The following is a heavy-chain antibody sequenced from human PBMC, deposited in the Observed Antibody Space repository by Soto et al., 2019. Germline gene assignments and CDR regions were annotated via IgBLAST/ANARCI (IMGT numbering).Heavy chain of an antibody. J-gene: IGHJ4*02. Sequence: RASVKVSCKASGGTFSSYAISWVRQAPGQGLEWMGGIIPIFGTANYAQKFQGRVTITADKSTSTAYMELSSLRSEDTAVYYCARSTQLDFWSGYFDYWGQGTLVTVSS. D-gene: IGHD3-3*01. CDR3: ARSTQLDFWSGYFDY. V-gene: IGHV1-69*06. CDR2: IIPIFGTA. CDR1: GGTFSSYA.